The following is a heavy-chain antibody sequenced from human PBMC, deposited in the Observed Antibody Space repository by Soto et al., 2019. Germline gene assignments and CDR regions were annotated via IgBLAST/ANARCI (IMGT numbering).Heavy chain of an antibody. D-gene: IGHD1-26*01. CDR1: GFTFSSYA. J-gene: IGHJ4*02. CDR3: AKDSGGSYHYYYFDY. Sequence: GGSLRLSCAASGFTFSSYAMSWVRQAPGKGLEWVSAISGSGGSTYYADSVKGRFTISRDNSKNTLYLQMNSLRAEDTAVYYCAKDSGGSYHYYYFDYWGQGTLVTVSS. V-gene: IGHV3-23*01. CDR2: ISGSGGST.